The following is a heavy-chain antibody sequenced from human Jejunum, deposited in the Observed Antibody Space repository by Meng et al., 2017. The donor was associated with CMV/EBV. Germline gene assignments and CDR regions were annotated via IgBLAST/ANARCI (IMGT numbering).Heavy chain of an antibody. CDR3: AKLYGDLDNYYYYGMDV. J-gene: IGHJ6*02. D-gene: IGHD4-17*01. V-gene: IGHV3-21*01. CDR2: VKRHSTFI. Sequence: SAYSINWVRQAPGKGLEWVSSVKRHSTFIYYADSVKGRFTISRDNAENSLHLQMNSLRAEDTAVYFCAKLYGDLDNYYYYGMDVWGQGTTVTVS. CDR1: SAYS.